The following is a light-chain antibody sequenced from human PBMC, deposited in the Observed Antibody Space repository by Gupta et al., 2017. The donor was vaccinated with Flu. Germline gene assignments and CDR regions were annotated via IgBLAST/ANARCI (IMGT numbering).Light chain of an antibody. V-gene: IGLV1-44*01. Sequence: QSVLTQPPSASGTPGQRVTISCSGSSSNIGSNTVNWYQQLPGTAPKRLIYSNNQRPSGVTDRGSCYKSGNYASPETSGLQSEEEADDYCDEWDDSMNGSVFGGGTKMTVL. CDR2: SNN. CDR1: SSNIGSNT. CDR3: DEWDDSMNGSV. J-gene: IGLJ3*02.